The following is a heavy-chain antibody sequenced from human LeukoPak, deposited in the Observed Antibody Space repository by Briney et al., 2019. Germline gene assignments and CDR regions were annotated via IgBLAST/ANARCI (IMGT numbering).Heavy chain of an antibody. V-gene: IGHV4-34*01. CDR2: INHSGST. J-gene: IGHJ6*02. CDR1: GGSFSGYY. D-gene: IGHD2-2*01. CDR3: ARGRCSSTSCPYYYYYGMDV. Sequence: PSETLSLTCAVYGGSFSGYYWSWIRQPPEKGLEWIGEINHSGSTNYNPSLKSRVTISVDTSKNQFSLKLSSVTAADTAVYYCARGRCSSTSCPYYYYYGMDVWGQGTTVTVSS.